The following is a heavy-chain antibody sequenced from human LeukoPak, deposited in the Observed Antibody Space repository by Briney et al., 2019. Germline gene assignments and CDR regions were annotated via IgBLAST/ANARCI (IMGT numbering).Heavy chain of an antibody. V-gene: IGHV4-34*01. CDR1: GGSFSGYY. CDR3: ARRGVAVAGIERMDAFDI. J-gene: IGHJ3*02. D-gene: IGHD6-19*01. CDR2: INHSGST. Sequence: PSETLSLTCAVYGGSFSGYYWSWIRQPPGKGLEWIGEINHSGSTNYNPSLKSRVTISVDTSKNQFSLKLSSVTAADTAVYYCARRGVAVAGIERMDAFDIWGQGTMVTVSS.